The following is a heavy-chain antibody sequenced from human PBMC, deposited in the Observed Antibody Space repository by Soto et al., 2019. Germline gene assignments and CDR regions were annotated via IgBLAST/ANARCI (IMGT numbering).Heavy chain of an antibody. CDR1: AYTFTNYY. Sequence: ASVKVSCKASAYTFTNYYIHWVRQAPGQGLEWMGIINPSGGSTAYAQSFQGRVTMTRDTSTSTVYMDLSSLRVEDTAVYYCARDRDYYKADYWGQGTLVTVSS. CDR2: INPSGGST. CDR3: ARDRDYYKADY. J-gene: IGHJ4*02. D-gene: IGHD1-26*01. V-gene: IGHV1-46*01.